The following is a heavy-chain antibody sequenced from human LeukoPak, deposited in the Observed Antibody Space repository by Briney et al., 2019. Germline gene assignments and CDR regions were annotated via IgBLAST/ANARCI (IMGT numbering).Heavy chain of an antibody. CDR3: ARSPLDYYFDY. CDR1: GYTFTSYY. J-gene: IGHJ4*02. CDR2: INPSGGST. Sequence: ASVKVSCKASGYTFTSYYMHWVQQAPGQGLEWMGIINPSGGSTSYAQKFQGRVTMTRDTSTSTVYMELSSLRSEDTAVYYCARSPLDYYFDYWGQGTLVTVSS. V-gene: IGHV1-46*01.